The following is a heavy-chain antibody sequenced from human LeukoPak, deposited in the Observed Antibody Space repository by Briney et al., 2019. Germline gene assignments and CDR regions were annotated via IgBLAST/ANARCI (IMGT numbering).Heavy chain of an antibody. CDR2: ISGSGGST. CDR3: AKVAVAGSGPYWYFDL. D-gene: IGHD6-19*01. V-gene: IGHV3-23*01. CDR1: GFTFSSCA. J-gene: IGHJ2*01. Sequence: PGGSLGLSCAASGFTFSSCAMSWVRQAPGKGLEWVSAISGSGGSTYYADSVKGRFTISRDNSKNTLYLQMNSLRAEDTAVYYCAKVAVAGSGPYWYFDLWGRGTLATVSS.